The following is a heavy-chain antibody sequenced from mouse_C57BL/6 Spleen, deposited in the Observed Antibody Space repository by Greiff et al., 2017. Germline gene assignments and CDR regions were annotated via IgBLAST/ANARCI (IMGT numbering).Heavy chain of an antibody. V-gene: IGHV3-6*01. J-gene: IGHJ4*01. D-gene: IGHD1-1*01. CDR2: ISYDGSN. Sequence: EVQLVESGPGLVKPSQSLSLTCSVTGYSITSGYYWNWIRQFPGNKLEWMGYISYDGSNNYNPSLKNRISITRDTSKNQFFLKLNSVTTEDTATYYCARTITTVGYAMDYWGQGTSVTVSS. CDR1: GYSITSGYY. CDR3: ARTITTVGYAMDY.